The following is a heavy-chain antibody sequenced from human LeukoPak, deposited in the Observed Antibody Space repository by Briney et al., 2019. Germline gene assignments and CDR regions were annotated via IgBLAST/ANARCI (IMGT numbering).Heavy chain of an antibody. Sequence: PGGSLRLSCAASGFTFSTYAMTWVRQAPGKGLEWVSTIRGLGLSAYYADSVKGRFTISRDNFKNTLYMQMNSLRAEDTAVYYCAKSVLXSXXXXYFDYWGQGXLVTVS. J-gene: IGHJ4*02. CDR3: AKSVLXSXXXXYFDY. D-gene: IGHD6-13*01. V-gene: IGHV3-23*01. CDR1: GFTFSTYA. CDR2: IRGLGLSA.